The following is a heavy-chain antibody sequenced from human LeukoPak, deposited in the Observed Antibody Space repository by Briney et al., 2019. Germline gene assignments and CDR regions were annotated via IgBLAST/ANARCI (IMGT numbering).Heavy chain of an antibody. CDR1: GFTFSSYS. J-gene: IGHJ6*03. Sequence: GGSLRLSCASSGFTFSSYSMNWVRQARGKGLEWVSSISSSSNYIYYADSVKGQFNISRDNAKNSLYVQMNRLRAEDTAVYYCARVNIVVVPAAIPDYYYYMDVWGKGTTVTVSS. CDR2: ISSSSNYI. D-gene: IGHD2-2*01. CDR3: ARVNIVVVPAAIPDYYYYMDV. V-gene: IGHV3-21*01.